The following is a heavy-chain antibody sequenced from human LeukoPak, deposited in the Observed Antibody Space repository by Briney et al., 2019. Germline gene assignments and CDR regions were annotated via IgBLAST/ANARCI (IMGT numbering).Heavy chain of an antibody. Sequence: GGSLRLSCAASGFTFDDYAMHWVRHAPGKGLEWVSGISWNSGSIGYADSVKGRFTISRDNAKNTLYLQMNSLRAEDTAVYYCARDLTSGSYDGWGQGTLVTVSS. D-gene: IGHD1-26*01. CDR1: GFTFDDYA. CDR2: ISWNSGSI. V-gene: IGHV3-9*01. CDR3: ARDLTSGSYDG. J-gene: IGHJ4*02.